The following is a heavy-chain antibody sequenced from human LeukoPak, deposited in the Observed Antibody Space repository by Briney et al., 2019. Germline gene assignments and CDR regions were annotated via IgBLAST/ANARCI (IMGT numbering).Heavy chain of an antibody. CDR1: GFVFSDYR. CDR3: AKDQNYDILTGPFDY. V-gene: IGHV3-21*04. CDR2: ISYDSDYI. D-gene: IGHD3-9*01. J-gene: IGHJ4*02. Sequence: GGSLRLSCVASGFVFSDYRMNWVRQAPGKGLEWVSSISYDSDYIYHADSVKGRFTISRDNAKSSLSLQMNSLRAEDTALYYCAKDQNYDILTGPFDYWGQGTLVTVSS.